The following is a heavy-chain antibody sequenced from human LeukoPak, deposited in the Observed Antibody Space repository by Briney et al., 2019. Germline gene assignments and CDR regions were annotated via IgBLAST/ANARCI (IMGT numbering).Heavy chain of an antibody. CDR1: GGSISSSSYY. D-gene: IGHD6-19*01. V-gene: IGHV4-39*07. CDR3: ARVRGLKSVEAY. CDR2: IYQTGTT. J-gene: IGHJ4*02. Sequence: SETLSLTCTVSGGSISSSSYYWGWIRQPPGKGLEWIGKIYQTGTTYYNPSLKSRVTISVDTSKNQFYLEVTSVTAADTAVYYCARVRGLKSVEAYWGQGTLVTDSS.